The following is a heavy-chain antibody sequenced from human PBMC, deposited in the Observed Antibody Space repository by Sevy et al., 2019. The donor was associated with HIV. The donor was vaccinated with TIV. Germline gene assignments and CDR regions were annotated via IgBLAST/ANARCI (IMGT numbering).Heavy chain of an antibody. Sequence: GGSLRLSCAASGFIFSNYGMYWVRQAPGKGLQWVAVLSYDGGSKYYADSVRGGFTISRDNSENTLYLQMNSLRAEDTAAYYCAKKQNLGRGWYAGYFDYWGQGTLVTVSS. CDR1: GFIFSNYG. CDR2: LSYDGGSK. CDR3: AKKQNLGRGWYAGYFDY. D-gene: IGHD6-19*01. V-gene: IGHV3-30*18. J-gene: IGHJ4*02.